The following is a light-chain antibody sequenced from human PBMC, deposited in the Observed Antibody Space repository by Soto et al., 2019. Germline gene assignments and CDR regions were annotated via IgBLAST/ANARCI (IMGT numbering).Light chain of an antibody. CDR2: EVS. CDR1: SSDVGGYNY. J-gene: IGLJ1*01. CDR3: SSYTSSSTYV. Sequence: QSVLTQPASVSGSPGQSIAISCTGTSSDVGGYNYVSWYQQHPGKAPKLMIYEVSNRPSGVSNRFSGSKSGNTASLTISGLQDEDEDDYYCSSYTSSSTYVFGTGTKVTVL. V-gene: IGLV2-14*01.